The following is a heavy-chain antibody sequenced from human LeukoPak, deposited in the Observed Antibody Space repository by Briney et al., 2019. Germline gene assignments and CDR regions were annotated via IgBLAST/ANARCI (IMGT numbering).Heavy chain of an antibody. CDR2: MNPNSGNT. J-gene: IGHJ6*02. Sequence: GASVKVSCKASGYTFTSYDINWVRQATGQGLEGMGWMNPNSGNTGYEQKYQGRVTMTRNPSISTAYMELSSLRSEATAVYYCARVMYSSSWYGAAYYYYGMDVWGQGTTVTVSS. CDR1: GYTFTSYD. CDR3: ARVMYSSSWYGAAYYYYGMDV. V-gene: IGHV1-8*01. D-gene: IGHD6-13*01.